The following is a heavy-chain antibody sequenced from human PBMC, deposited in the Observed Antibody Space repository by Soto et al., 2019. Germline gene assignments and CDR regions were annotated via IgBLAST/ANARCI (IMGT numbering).Heavy chain of an antibody. CDR2: ISSSSSTI. D-gene: IGHD3-22*01. Sequence: EVQLVESGAGLVQPGGSLRLSCAASGFTFSSYSMNWVRQAPGKGLEWVSYISSSSSTIYYADSVKGRFTISRDNAKNSLYLQMNSLRAEDTAVYYCARGAYYYDSSGLSYWGQGTLVTVSS. V-gene: IGHV3-48*01. CDR1: GFTFSSYS. CDR3: ARGAYYYDSSGLSY. J-gene: IGHJ4*02.